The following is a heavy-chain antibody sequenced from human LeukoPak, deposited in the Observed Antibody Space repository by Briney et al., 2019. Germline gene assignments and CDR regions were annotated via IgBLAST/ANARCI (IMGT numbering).Heavy chain of an antibody. CDR2: ISAYNGNT. D-gene: IGHD2-2*02. J-gene: IGHJ6*03. CDR1: GYTFTSYG. Sequence: ASVKVSCKASGYTFTSYGISWVRQAPGQGLEWMGWISAYNGNTNYAQKLQGRVTMTTDTSTSTAYMELRSLRSDDTAVYYCARDGIVVVPAAIHYHYYYMDVWGKGTTVTVSS. CDR3: ARDGIVVVPAAIHYHYYYMDV. V-gene: IGHV1-18*01.